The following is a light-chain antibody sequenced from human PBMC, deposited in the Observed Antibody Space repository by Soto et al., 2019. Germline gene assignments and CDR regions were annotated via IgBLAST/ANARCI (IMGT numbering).Light chain of an antibody. CDR1: SSDVGGYNY. J-gene: IGLJ3*02. V-gene: IGLV2-14*03. CDR3: SSFTRSSPWL. CDR2: EVS. Sequence: QSALTQPASVSGSPGQSITISCTGASSDVGGYNYVSWYQQHPGKAPKLLIYEVSNRPSGASYRFSGSKSGNTASLTISGLQAEDEADYYCSSFTRSSPWLFGGGTKLTVL.